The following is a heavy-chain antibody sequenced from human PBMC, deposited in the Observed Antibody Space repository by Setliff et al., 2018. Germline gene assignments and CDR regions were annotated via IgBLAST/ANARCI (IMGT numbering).Heavy chain of an antibody. V-gene: IGHV3-53*01. Sequence: LRLSCATSGFTFRDYSLTWVRQAPGKGLEWVSGVDQASNTYYPDSMKGRFTISRDNSRNTISLQINDLRAEDTATYYCAKDRVNDGIWDFDSWGQGLLVTSPQ. J-gene: IGHJ4*02. CDR3: AKDRVNDGIWDFDS. CDR1: GFTFRDYS. D-gene: IGHD1-20*01. CDR2: VDQASNT.